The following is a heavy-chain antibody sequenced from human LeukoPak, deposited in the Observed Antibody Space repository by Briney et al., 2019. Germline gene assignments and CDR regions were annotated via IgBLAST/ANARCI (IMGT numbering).Heavy chain of an antibody. Sequence: GGSLRLSCAASGFTFSSYEMNWVRQAPGKGLEWVSYISSSGSTIYYADSVKGRFTISRDNAKNSLYLQMNRLRAEDTAVYYCAREWCSGGSCQSAFDIWGQGTMVTVSS. CDR3: AREWCSGGSCQSAFDI. CDR1: GFTFSSYE. D-gene: IGHD2-15*01. V-gene: IGHV3-48*03. CDR2: ISSSGSTI. J-gene: IGHJ3*02.